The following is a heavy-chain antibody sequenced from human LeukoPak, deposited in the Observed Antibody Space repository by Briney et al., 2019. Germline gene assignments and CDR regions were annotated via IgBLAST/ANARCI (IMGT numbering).Heavy chain of an antibody. V-gene: IGHV3-23*01. CDR3: ATLRHY. J-gene: IGHJ4*02. Sequence: GGSLRLSCAASGFSFNSYAMSWVRQAPGKGLEWVSTISGFGGSTYYADTVKGRFTISRDNSKNTLYLQMNSLRAEDTAVYYCATLRHYWGQGTLVTVSS. CDR1: GFSFNSYA. CDR2: ISGFGGST. D-gene: IGHD3-9*01.